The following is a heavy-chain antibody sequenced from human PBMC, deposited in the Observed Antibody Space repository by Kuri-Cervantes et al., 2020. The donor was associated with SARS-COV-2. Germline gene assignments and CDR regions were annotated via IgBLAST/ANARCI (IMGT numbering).Heavy chain of an antibody. Sequence: SETLSLTCAVYGGSFSGYYWDWIRQPPGKGLEWIGEINHSGRSNYNPSLKSRVTMSVDTSKNQFSLKLSSVTAADTAVYYCARERGIAAAGTNYFDYWGQGTLVTVSS. D-gene: IGHD6-13*01. V-gene: IGHV4-34*01. CDR2: INHSGRS. CDR3: ARERGIAAAGTNYFDY. CDR1: GGSFSGYY. J-gene: IGHJ4*02.